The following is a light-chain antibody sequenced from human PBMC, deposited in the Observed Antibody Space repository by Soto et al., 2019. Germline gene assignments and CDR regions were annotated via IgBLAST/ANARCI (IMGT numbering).Light chain of an antibody. V-gene: IGKV2D-29*01. CDR1: QSLLNSDGKTY. CDR3: QQYNSYWT. J-gene: IGKJ1*01. CDR2: DAS. Sequence: DIVMTQTPLSLSVTPGQPACISCKSSQSLLNSDGKTYLAWYQQKPGKAPKLLIYDASNLEIGAPSRFSGSGSGTEFTLTISSLQPDDFATYYCQQYNSYWTFGQGTKVDIK.